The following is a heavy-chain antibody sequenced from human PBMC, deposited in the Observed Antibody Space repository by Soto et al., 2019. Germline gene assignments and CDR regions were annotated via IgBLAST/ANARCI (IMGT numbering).Heavy chain of an antibody. CDR1: RFIFSSYG. V-gene: IGHV3-48*01. CDR2: ISRSSSPT. J-gene: IGHJ4*02. Sequence: GGSLRLSCAASRFIFSSYGMNWVRQAPGKGLEWLAYISRSSSPTYYADSVMGRFTISRDNAKNSLYLQMDTVRAEDTAIYYCTRAPEQRPIDYWGQGSLVTVSS. CDR3: TRAPEQRPIDY. D-gene: IGHD6-19*01.